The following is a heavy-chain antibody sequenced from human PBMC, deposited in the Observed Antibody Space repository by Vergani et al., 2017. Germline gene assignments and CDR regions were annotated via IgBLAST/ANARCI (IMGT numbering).Heavy chain of an antibody. Sequence: QVQLQESGLGLVKPSQTLSLTCSVSGGAVNSGSNFWTWIRQPAGKGLEWIGRTSTDGSTNYNPSLKSRVTVSVDTSKTQISLRLTSVTAEDTAVYYCARVMPIAAAGSYYYYYYGMDVWGQGTTVTVSS. CDR3: ARVMPIAAAGSYYYYYYGMDV. J-gene: IGHJ6*02. D-gene: IGHD6-13*01. V-gene: IGHV4-61*02. CDR1: GGAVNSGSNF. CDR2: TSTDGST.